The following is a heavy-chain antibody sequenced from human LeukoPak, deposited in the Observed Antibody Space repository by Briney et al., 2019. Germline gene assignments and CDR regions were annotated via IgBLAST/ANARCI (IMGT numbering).Heavy chain of an antibody. Sequence: SETLSLTCTVSGGSISSGSYYWSWIRQPAGKGLEWIGRIYTSGSTNYNPSLKSRVTISVDTSKNQFSLKLSSVTAADTAVYYCARVGRASGGSDDFWSGYPIFSYYYMDVWGKGTTVTVSS. CDR2: IYTSGST. D-gene: IGHD3-3*01. CDR1: GGSISSGSYY. CDR3: ARVGRASGGSDDFWSGYPIFSYYYMDV. V-gene: IGHV4-61*02. J-gene: IGHJ6*03.